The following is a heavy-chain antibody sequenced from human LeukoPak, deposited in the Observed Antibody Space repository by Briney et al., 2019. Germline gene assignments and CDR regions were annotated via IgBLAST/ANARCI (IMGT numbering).Heavy chain of an antibody. J-gene: IGHJ5*02. CDR2: ISAYNGNT. V-gene: IGHV1-18*01. Sequence: GASVNVSCKASGYTFTSYGISWVRQAPGQGLEWMGWISAYNGNTHYAQKLQGRVTMTTDTSTSTAYMELRSLRSDDTAVYYCARLPYYYDSSAPGWFDPWGQGTLVTVSS. CDR3: ARLPYYYDSSAPGWFDP. CDR1: GYTFTSYG. D-gene: IGHD3-22*01.